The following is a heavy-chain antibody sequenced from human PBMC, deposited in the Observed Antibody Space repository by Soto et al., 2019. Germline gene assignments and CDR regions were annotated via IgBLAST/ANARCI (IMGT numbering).Heavy chain of an antibody. D-gene: IGHD4-17*01. CDR1: GGSISSSSYY. J-gene: IGHJ4*02. V-gene: IGHV4-39*01. Sequence: QLQLQESGPGLVKPSETLSLTCTVSGGSISSSSYYWGWIRQPPGKGLEWIGSIYYSGSTYYNPSLKSRVTISVDTSKNQFSLKLSSVTAADTAVYYCARPRHDYGDYGYPPGGNWGQGTLVTVSS. CDR2: IYYSGST. CDR3: ARPRHDYGDYGYPPGGN.